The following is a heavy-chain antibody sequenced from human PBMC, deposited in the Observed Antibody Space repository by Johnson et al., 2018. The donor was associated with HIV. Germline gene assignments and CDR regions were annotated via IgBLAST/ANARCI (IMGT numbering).Heavy chain of an antibody. D-gene: IGHD1-26*01. CDR3: ARGVVGVLSNAFDI. CDR2: IKQDGSEK. V-gene: IGHV3-7*01. Sequence: VQLVESGGGVVQPGRSLRLSCAASGFTFSSFAMHWVRQAPGKGLEWVANIKQDGSEKYYVDSVKGRFTISRDNSNNTLSLQMKSLRAEDTAVYYCARGVVGVLSNAFDIWGQGTMVIVSS. CDR1: GFTFSSFA. J-gene: IGHJ3*02.